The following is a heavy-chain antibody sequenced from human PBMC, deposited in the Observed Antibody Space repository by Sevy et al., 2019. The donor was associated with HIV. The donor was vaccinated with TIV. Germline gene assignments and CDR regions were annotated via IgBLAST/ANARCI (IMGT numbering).Heavy chain of an antibody. CDR1: GYTFTSYY. D-gene: IGHD2-15*01. V-gene: IGHV1-46*01. CDR3: AVASEADIVMVVSASAFDI. CDR2: INPSGGST. Sequence: ASVKVSCKASGYTFTSYYMHWVRQAPGQGLEWMGIINPSGGSTSYAQKFQGRVTMTRDTSTSTVYMESSSLRSEDTAEYYSAVASEADIVMVVSASAFDIWGQGTMVTVSS. J-gene: IGHJ3*02.